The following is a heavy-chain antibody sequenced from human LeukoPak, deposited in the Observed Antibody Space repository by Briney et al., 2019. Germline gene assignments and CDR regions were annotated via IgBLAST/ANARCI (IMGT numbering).Heavy chain of an antibody. Sequence: PSETLSLTCTVSGGSISSGSYYWSWIRQPAGKGLEWIGRIYTSGITKYNPSLKSRISISVDTSKNQLSLRLTSVTAADTAVYYCASGVLPYFFDYWGQGALVTVSS. CDR3: ASGVLPYFFDY. D-gene: IGHD2-8*01. J-gene: IGHJ4*02. V-gene: IGHV4-61*02. CDR1: GGSISSGSYY. CDR2: IYTSGIT.